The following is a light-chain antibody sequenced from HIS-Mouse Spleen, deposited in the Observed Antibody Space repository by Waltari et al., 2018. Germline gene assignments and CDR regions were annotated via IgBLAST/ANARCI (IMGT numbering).Light chain of an antibody. CDR1: SSDVGRYNL. V-gene: IGLV2-23*01. CDR2: AGS. J-gene: IGLJ1*01. Sequence: QSALTQPASVSGSPGQSTTISCTGTSSDVGRYNLLSWYQQHPGKAPKLMIYAGSKRPSGVSNRCSGSKSANTASLTISGLQAEDEADYYCCSYAGSSTYVFGTGTKVTVL. CDR3: CSYAGSSTYV.